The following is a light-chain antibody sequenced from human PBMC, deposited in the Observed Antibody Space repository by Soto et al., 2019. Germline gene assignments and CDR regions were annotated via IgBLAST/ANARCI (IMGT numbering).Light chain of an antibody. CDR2: GTS. V-gene: IGKV3-20*01. Sequence: EIVLTQSPGTLSLSPGERATLSCRASQNVDSNYLAWYQQKPGQAPRLLIYGTSSRATGIPDRFSGSGSGTDFTLTISRLEPEDFAVFYCQQYGSSITFGQGTRLEIK. CDR3: QQYGSSIT. J-gene: IGKJ5*01. CDR1: QNVDSNY.